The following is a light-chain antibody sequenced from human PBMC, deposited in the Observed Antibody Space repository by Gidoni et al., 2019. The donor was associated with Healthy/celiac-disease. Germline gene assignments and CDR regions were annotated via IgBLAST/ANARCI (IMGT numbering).Light chain of an antibody. Sequence: EIVLTQSPGTLSLSPGERATLSCRASQSVSSSYLAWYQQKPGQAPRLLIYGASSRPTGIPDRFSGSGSGTDFTLTISRLEPEDFAVYYCQQYGSSPSTFXPXTKVDIK. CDR2: GAS. V-gene: IGKV3-20*01. CDR1: QSVSSSY. CDR3: QQYGSSPST. J-gene: IGKJ3*01.